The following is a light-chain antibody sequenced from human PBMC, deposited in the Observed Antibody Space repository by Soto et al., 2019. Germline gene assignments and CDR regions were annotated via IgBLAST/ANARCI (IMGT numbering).Light chain of an antibody. CDR2: GAS. J-gene: IGKJ3*01. Sequence: EIVLTQSPGTLSLSPGERATLSCRASQSVSSSYLAWYQQKPGQAPRLLIYGASSRATGIPDRFSGSESGTDFTLTISRREPEDFAVYYCQQYGSPITFGPGTKVDIK. CDR3: QQYGSPIT. CDR1: QSVSSSY. V-gene: IGKV3-20*01.